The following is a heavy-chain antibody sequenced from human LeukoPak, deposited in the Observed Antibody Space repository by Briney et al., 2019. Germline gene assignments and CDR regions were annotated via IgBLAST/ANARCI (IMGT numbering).Heavy chain of an antibody. CDR1: GGTLNSYA. D-gene: IGHD2-15*01. J-gene: IGHJ3*02. V-gene: IGHV1-69*05. CDR3: ARAGYASAPDNPFDI. Sequence: SVKVSCKLSGGTLNSYAINWVRQAPGQGFEWMGGIIPILGSLKYAQTFQGRVTITTDGATNTAYMDLSSLRSDDTAVYYCARAGYASAPDNPFDIWGQGTMVSVSS. CDR2: IIPILGSL.